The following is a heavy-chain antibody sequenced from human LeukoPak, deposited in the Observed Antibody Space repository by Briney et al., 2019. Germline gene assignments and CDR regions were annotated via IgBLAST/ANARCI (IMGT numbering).Heavy chain of an antibody. CDR1: GGSISSGSYF. J-gene: IGHJ4*02. V-gene: IGHV4-61*02. Sequence: NSSETLSLTCTVSGGSISSGSYFWSWIRQPAGKGLEWIGRVYSSGITNYSPSLKSRVTISVDTSKNQFSLNLSSVTAADTAVYYCARDRGDLDYWGQGTLVTVSS. CDR2: VYSSGIT. CDR3: ARDRGDLDY.